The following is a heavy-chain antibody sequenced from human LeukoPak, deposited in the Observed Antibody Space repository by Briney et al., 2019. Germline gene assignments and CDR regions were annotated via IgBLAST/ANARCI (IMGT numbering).Heavy chain of an antibody. D-gene: IGHD6-19*01. Sequence: SVKVSCKASGGTSSSYAISWVRQAPGQGLEWMGRIIPSLGIANYAQKFQGRVTITADKSTSTAYMELSSLRFEDTAVYYCATGAMSVAGTHSWGQGTLVTVSS. CDR2: IIPSLGIA. CDR1: GGTSSSYA. J-gene: IGHJ4*02. V-gene: IGHV1-69*04. CDR3: ATGAMSVAGTHS.